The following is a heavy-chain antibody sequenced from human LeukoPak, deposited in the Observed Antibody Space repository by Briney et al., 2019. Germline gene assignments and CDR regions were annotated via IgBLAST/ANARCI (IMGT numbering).Heavy chain of an antibody. Sequence: SETLSLTCTVSGGSISSYYWSWIRQPPGKGLEWIGYIYYSGSTNYNPSLKSRVTISVDTSKNQFSLKLSSVTAADTAGYYCAXXXXXXXXXXXYYYYGMDVWGQGTTVTVSS. V-gene: IGHV4-59*08. CDR3: AXXXXXXXXXXXYYYYGMDV. CDR2: IYYSGST. J-gene: IGHJ6*02. CDR1: GGSISSYY.